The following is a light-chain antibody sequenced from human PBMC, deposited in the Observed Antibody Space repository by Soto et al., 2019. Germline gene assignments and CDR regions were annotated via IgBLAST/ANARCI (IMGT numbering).Light chain of an antibody. CDR2: DAS. V-gene: IGKV3-11*01. J-gene: IGKJ4*01. CDR3: QQRRKWPLT. CDR1: QSVSSH. Sequence: EIVLSQSPATLSLSPGEGATVSCRASQSVSSHLAWYQQKRGQAPRLLIYDASSRASGIPARFSGRGSGTDFTLTISSLEPEDFAVYYCQQRRKWPLTFGGGTKVDI.